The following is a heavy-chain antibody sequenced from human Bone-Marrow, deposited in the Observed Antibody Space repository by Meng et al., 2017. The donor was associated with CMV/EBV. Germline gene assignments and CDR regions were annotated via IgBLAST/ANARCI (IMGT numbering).Heavy chain of an antibody. Sequence: GGSLRLSCGASGFTFSSYWMSWVRQAPGKGLEWVSAISGSGGSTYYADSVKGRFTISRDNSKNTLYLQMNSLRAEDTAVYYCAKLDFWSGYYRGYYYYGMDVWGQGTTVTVSS. CDR1: GFTFSSYW. V-gene: IGHV3-23*01. J-gene: IGHJ6*02. CDR3: AKLDFWSGYYRGYYYYGMDV. D-gene: IGHD3-3*01. CDR2: ISGSGGST.